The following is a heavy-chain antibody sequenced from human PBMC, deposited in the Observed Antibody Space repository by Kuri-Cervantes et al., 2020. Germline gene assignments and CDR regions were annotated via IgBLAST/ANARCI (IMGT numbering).Heavy chain of an antibody. Sequence: TVSCKGSGYSFTSYWIGWVRQMPGKGLEWMGIIYPGDSDTRYSPSFQGQVTIPADKSISTAYLQWSSLKASDTAMYYCARHCSGGSCYSGMDVWGQGTTVTVSS. CDR3: ARHCSGGSCYSGMDV. CDR1: GYSFTSYW. D-gene: IGHD2-15*01. CDR2: IYPGDSDT. J-gene: IGHJ6*02. V-gene: IGHV5-51*01.